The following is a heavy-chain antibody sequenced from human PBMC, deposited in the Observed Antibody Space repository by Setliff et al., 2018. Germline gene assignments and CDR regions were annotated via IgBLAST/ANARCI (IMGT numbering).Heavy chain of an antibody. D-gene: IGHD3-10*01. CDR3: ARDRATVIRGVTSFFYYYMDV. V-gene: IGHV4-59*11. Sequence: PSLTCTVSGGSIGPHYWSWIRQAPGKGLEWIGHIFYSDTAKYNPSLESRAAISVDSSKNQFSLKLRSVTAADTAVYYCARDRATVIRGVTSFFYYYMDVWGGGTTVTVSS. CDR1: GGSIGPHY. CDR2: IFYSDTA. J-gene: IGHJ6*03.